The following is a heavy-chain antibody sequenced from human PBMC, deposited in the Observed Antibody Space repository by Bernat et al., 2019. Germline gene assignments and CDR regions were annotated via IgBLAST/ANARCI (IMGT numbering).Heavy chain of an antibody. CDR3: ARGWAYYDILTGPYYYGMDV. CDR1: GGSISSSSYY. D-gene: IGHD3-9*01. J-gene: IGHJ6*02. V-gene: IGHV4-39*01. CDR2: IYYSGST. Sequence: QLQLQESGPGLVKPSETLSLTCTVSGGSISSSSYYWGWIRQPPGKGLEWIGSIYYSGSTYYNPSLKSRVTISVDTSKNQFSLKLSSVTAADTAVYYCARGWAYYDILTGPYYYGMDVWGQGTTVTVS.